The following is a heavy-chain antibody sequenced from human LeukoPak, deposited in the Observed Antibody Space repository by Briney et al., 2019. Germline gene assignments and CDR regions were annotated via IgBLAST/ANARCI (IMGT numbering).Heavy chain of an antibody. CDR2: INKDGNDQ. J-gene: IGHJ4*02. CDR1: GISISNFW. D-gene: IGHD1-1*01. V-gene: IGHV3-7*01. Sequence: GGSPRLSCVASGISISNFWMHWVRQAPGKGLEWVAIINKDGNDQKYVDSVKGRFTLSRDNAKNSVYLQMNSLRAEDTALYYCVTDGDKWNDFEYWGQGTLVTVSP. CDR3: VTDGDKWNDFEY.